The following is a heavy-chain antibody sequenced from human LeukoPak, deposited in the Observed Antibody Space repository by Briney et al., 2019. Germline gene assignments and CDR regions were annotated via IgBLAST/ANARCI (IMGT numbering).Heavy chain of an antibody. CDR1: GYTFTSYD. V-gene: IGHV1-2*02. CDR2: INPNSGGT. Sequence: ASVKVSCKASGYTFTSYDINWVRQAPGQGLEWMGWINPNSGGTNYAQKFQGRVTMTRDTSISTAYMELSRLRSDDTAVYYCARNGYGDYYHYYYMDVWGKGTTVTVSS. D-gene: IGHD4-17*01. J-gene: IGHJ6*03. CDR3: ARNGYGDYYHYYYMDV.